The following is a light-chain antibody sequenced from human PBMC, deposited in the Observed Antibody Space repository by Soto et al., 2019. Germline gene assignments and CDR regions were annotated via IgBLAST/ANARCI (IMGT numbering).Light chain of an antibody. Sequence: DIQMTQSPSTLSASVGDRVTITCRASQSISSWLAWYQQKPGKAPKLLIYDASSLESGVPSRFSGSGSGTEFTLTISSLQPDDFATYYCKQYNSYSFTFGGGTKVDI. V-gene: IGKV1-5*01. CDR1: QSISSW. CDR3: KQYNSYSFT. J-gene: IGKJ4*01. CDR2: DAS.